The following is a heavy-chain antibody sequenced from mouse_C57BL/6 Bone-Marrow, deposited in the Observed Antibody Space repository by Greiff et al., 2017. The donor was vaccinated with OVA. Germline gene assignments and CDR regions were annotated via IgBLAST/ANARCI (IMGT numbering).Heavy chain of an antibody. CDR3: ARWGYYGRGFAY. D-gene: IGHD1-2*01. Sequence: EVQLQQSGPVLVKPGASVKMSCKASGYTFTDYYMNWVKQSHGKSLEWIGVINPYNGGTSYNQKFKGKATLTVDKSSSTAYMELNSLTSEDSAVYYCARWGYYGRGFAYWGQGTLVTVSA. CDR1: GYTFTDYY. V-gene: IGHV1-19*01. CDR2: INPYNGGT. J-gene: IGHJ3*01.